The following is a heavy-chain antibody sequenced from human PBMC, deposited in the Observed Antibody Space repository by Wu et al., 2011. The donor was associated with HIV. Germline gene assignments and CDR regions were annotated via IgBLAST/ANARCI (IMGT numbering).Heavy chain of an antibody. CDR2: IYPGDSDT. CDR1: W. Sequence: WIAWVRQMPGKGLEWMGSIYPGDSDTRYSPSFQGQVTISADKSISTAYLQWSSLRASDSAMYYCARLASSGFDFWGQGTLVIVSS. CDR3: ARLASSGFDF. J-gene: IGHJ4*02. V-gene: IGHV5-51*01.